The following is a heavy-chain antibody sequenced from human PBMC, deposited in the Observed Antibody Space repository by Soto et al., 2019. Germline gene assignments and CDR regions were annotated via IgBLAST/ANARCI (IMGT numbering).Heavy chain of an antibody. D-gene: IGHD4-17*01. CDR1: GYNFPDYD. CDR3: VRGGDFDY. CDR2: MNPSTGET. Sequence: VKVSCKASGYNFPDYDINWVRQGTGQGLEWMGWMNPSTGETGYAQKFEGRVTMTRSTSTSTGYMELSRLTPEDTAVYYCVRGGDFDYWGQGSLVTVSS. V-gene: IGHV1-8*01. J-gene: IGHJ4*02.